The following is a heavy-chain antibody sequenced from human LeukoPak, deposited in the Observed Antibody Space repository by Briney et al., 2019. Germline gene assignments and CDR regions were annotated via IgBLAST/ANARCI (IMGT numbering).Heavy chain of an antibody. CDR3: ARGPSITMVRGVIENNWFDP. Sequence: GASVKVSCKASGYTFTSYGISWVRQAPGQGLEWMGWISAYNGNTNYAQKLQGRVTMTTDTSTSTAYMELRSLRSDDTAVYYCARGPSITMVRGVIENNWFDPWGQGTLVTVSS. CDR1: GYTFTSYG. CDR2: ISAYNGNT. V-gene: IGHV1-18*01. J-gene: IGHJ5*02. D-gene: IGHD3-10*01.